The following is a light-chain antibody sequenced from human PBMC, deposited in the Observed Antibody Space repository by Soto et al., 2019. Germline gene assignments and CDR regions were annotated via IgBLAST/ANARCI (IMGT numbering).Light chain of an antibody. CDR3: QKLNGDPPFT. CDR1: QDIDSY. J-gene: IGKJ3*01. V-gene: IGKV1-9*01. Sequence: QLTQSPSSLSASVGDRVTFTCRASQDIDSYLGWYQQMPGKAPKLLISAAATLQSGVSPRFSGSESATEFTLIISSLQPEDFATYFCQKLNGDPPFTFGPGTTVEIK. CDR2: AAA.